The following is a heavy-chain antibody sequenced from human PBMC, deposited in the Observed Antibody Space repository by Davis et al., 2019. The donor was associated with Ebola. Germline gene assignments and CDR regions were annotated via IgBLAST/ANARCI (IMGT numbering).Heavy chain of an antibody. Sequence: GESLKISCAASGFTVSSNYMSWVRQAPGKGLEWVSVIYSGGSTYYADSVKGRFTISRDNSKNTLYLQMNSLRAEDTAVYYCAKGDQLWFGAPNDWGQGTLVTVSS. J-gene: IGHJ4*02. CDR1: GFTVSSNY. CDR2: IYSGGST. D-gene: IGHD3-10*01. CDR3: AKGDQLWFGAPND. V-gene: IGHV3-66*02.